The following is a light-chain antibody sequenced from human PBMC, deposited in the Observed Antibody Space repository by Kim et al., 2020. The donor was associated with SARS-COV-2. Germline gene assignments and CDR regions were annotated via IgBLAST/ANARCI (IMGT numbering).Light chain of an antibody. J-gene: IGLJ2*01. CDR2: EVS. Sequence: PGQSVTISCTGTGSDVGSYNRVSWYQQPPGTAPKLLIYEVSNRPSGVPDRFSGSKAGNTASLTISGLQAEDEADYYCSSYTGSSVVFGGGTQLTVL. CDR1: GSDVGSYNR. V-gene: IGLV2-18*02. CDR3: SSYTGSSVV.